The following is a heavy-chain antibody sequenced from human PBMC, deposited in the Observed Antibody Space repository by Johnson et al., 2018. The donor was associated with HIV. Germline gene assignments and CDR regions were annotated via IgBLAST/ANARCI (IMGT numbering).Heavy chain of an antibody. D-gene: IGHD6-19*01. CDR1: GFTFDDYA. CDR3: AKALSGWFDAFDI. Sequence: VQLVESGGGVVRPGGSLRLSCAAAGFTFDDYAMHWVRQAPGKGLEWVSGISWNSGSIGYADSVRGRFTISRDNAKNSLYLQMNSLRAEDTALYYCAKALSGWFDAFDIWGQGTMVTVSS. CDR2: ISWNSGSI. J-gene: IGHJ3*02. V-gene: IGHV3-9*01.